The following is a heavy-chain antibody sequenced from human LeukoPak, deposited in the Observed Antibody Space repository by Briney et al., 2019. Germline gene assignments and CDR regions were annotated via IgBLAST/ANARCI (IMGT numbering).Heavy chain of an antibody. CDR3: ARDDSMIGYFQH. CDR1: GFTFSSYS. D-gene: IGHD3-22*01. CDR2: ISSSSSYI. V-gene: IGHV3-21*01. Sequence: GGSLRLSCAASGFTFSSYSMNWVRQAPGKGLEWVSSISSSSSYIYYADSVKGRFTISRDNAKNSLYLQMNSLRAEDTAVYYCARDDSMIGYFQHWGQGTLVTVSS. J-gene: IGHJ1*01.